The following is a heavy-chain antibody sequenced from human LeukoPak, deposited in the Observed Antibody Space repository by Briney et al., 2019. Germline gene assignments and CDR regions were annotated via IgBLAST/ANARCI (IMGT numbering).Heavy chain of an antibody. CDR2: FGPDHTES. CDR1: EYTLTELH. J-gene: IGHJ4*02. V-gene: IGHV1-24*01. D-gene: IGHD1-26*01. Sequence: GASVKVSCRVPEYTLTELHMYWVRQAPGKGLEWMGGFGPDHTESIYAQKFQGRVTMTEDATTDTAYMELRKLKSDDTAVYFCAADRKIVGTTSAYIYWGQGTLVTVSS. CDR3: AADRKIVGTTSAYIY.